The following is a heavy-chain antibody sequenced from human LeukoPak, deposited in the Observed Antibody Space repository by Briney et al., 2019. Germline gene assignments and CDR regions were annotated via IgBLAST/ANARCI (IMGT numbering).Heavy chain of an antibody. CDR2: ISAYNGNT. CDR1: GYSLTELS. Sequence: ASVKVSCKVSGYSLTELSMHWVRQAPGQGLEWMGWISAYNGNTNYAQKLQGRVTMTTDTSTSTAYMELRSLRSEDTAVYYCARDYTGYFDYWGQGTLVTVSS. CDR3: ARDYTGYFDY. J-gene: IGHJ4*02. V-gene: IGHV1-18*01. D-gene: IGHD2-2*02.